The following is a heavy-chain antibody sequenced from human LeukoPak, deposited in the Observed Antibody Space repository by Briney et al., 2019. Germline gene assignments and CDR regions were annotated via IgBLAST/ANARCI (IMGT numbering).Heavy chain of an antibody. CDR3: AKEGIAVAATEKSLYYSDY. CDR1: GFTFSIYA. CDR2: VSGSGGGM. Sequence: GGSVRLSCAASGFTFSIYAMSWVRQAPGKGLEWVSAVSGSGGGMYYTDSVKGRFTISRDNSKNTLYLQMNSLRAEDTAVYYCAKEGIAVAATEKSLYYSDYWGQGTLVTVSS. J-gene: IGHJ4*02. D-gene: IGHD6-19*01. V-gene: IGHV3-23*01.